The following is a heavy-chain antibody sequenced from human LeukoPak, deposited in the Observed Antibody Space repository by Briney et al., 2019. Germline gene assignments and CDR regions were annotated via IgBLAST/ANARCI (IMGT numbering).Heavy chain of an antibody. D-gene: IGHD1-1*01. Sequence: GGSLRLSCAASGFTFSRYWMHWVRQAPGKGPEWVSYISSSGSTIYYADSVKGRFTISRDNAKNSLYLQMNSLRAEDTAVYYCALKNWNDVDYWGQGTLVTVSS. CDR3: ALKNWNDVDY. CDR1: GFTFSRYW. J-gene: IGHJ4*02. V-gene: IGHV3-48*04. CDR2: ISSSGSTI.